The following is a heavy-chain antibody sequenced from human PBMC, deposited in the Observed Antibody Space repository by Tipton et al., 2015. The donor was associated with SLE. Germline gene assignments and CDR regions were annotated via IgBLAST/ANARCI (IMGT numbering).Heavy chain of an antibody. V-gene: IGHV4-61*09. J-gene: IGHJ3*02. CDR1: GGSISSGSYY. CDR3: ARDSGIGAFDI. Sequence: LRLSCTVSGGSISSGSYYWSWIRQPAGKGLEWIGHIYTSGSTNYNPSLKGRVTISVDTSKNQFSLKLSSVTAADTAVYYCARDSGIGAFDIWGQGTMVTVSS. D-gene: IGHD6-13*01. CDR2: IYTSGST.